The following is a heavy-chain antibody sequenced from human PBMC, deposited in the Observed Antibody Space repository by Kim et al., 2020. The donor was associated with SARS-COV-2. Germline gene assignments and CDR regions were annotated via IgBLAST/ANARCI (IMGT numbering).Heavy chain of an antibody. CDR2: IGTAGDT. Sequence: GGSLRLSCAASGFTFSSYDMHWVRQATGKGLEWVSAIGTAGDTYYPGSVKGRFTISRENAKNSLYLQMNSLRAGDTAVDYCARGGPLTGFDYWGQGTLVTVSS. J-gene: IGHJ4*02. V-gene: IGHV3-13*04. D-gene: IGHD2-8*02. CDR1: GFTFSSYD. CDR3: ARGGPLTGFDY.